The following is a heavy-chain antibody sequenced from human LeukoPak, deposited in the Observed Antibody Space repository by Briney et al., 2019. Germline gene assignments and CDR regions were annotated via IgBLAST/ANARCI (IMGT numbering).Heavy chain of an antibody. Sequence: GGSLRLSCAASGFTFSSYAMSWVRQAPGKGLEWVSAISGSGGSTYYADSVKGRFTISRDNSKNTLYLQMNSLRAEDTAVYYCAKNDMIVVVITRGFDYWGQGTLVTVSS. CDR2: ISGSGGST. D-gene: IGHD3-22*01. CDR1: GFTFSSYA. J-gene: IGHJ4*02. CDR3: AKNDMIVVVITRGFDY. V-gene: IGHV3-23*01.